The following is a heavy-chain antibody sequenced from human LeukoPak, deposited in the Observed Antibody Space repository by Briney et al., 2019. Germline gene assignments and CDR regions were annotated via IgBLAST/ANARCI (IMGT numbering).Heavy chain of an antibody. Sequence: GASVKVSYKASGYTFTSYAITWVRQAPGQGLEWMGWISAYNGNTNYAQNLQGRVTMTTDTSTSTAYMELRSLRSDDTAMYYCARMEMATAIFDYWGQGTLVTVSS. CDR2: ISAYNGNT. J-gene: IGHJ4*02. CDR3: ARMEMATAIFDY. V-gene: IGHV1-18*01. D-gene: IGHD5-24*01. CDR1: GYTFTSYA.